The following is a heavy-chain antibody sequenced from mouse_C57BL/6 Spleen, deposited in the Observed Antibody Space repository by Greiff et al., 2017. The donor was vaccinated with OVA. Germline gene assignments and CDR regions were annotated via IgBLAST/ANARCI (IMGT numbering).Heavy chain of an antibody. V-gene: IGHV2-2*01. CDR1: GFSLTSYG. J-gene: IGHJ4*01. Sequence: VKLMESGPGLVQPSQCLSITCTVSGFSLTSYGVHWVSQSPGKGLEWLGVIWSGGSTDYNAAFISRLSISTDKSKSQDFFKMNSLQADVTAIYYCARDMDYWGQGTSVTVSS. CDR2: IWSGGST. CDR3: ARDMDY.